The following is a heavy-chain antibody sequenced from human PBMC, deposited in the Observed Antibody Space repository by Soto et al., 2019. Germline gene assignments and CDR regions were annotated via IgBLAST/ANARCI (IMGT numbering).Heavy chain of an antibody. Sequence: PSETLSLTCAVSGGSISSSNWWSWVRQPPGKGLEWIGEIYHSGSTNYNPSLKSRVTISVDKSKNQFSLKLSSVTAADTAVHYCARAYSSSSVSSEYYFDYWGQGTRVTVSS. V-gene: IGHV4-4*02. CDR3: ARAYSSSSVSSEYYFDY. J-gene: IGHJ4*02. CDR1: GGSISSSNW. CDR2: IYHSGST. D-gene: IGHD6-6*01.